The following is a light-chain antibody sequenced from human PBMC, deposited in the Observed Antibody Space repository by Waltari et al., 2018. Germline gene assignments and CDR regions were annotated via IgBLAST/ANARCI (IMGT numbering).Light chain of an antibody. CDR2: DVS. J-gene: IGLJ1*01. V-gene: IGLV2-14*01. CDR3: SSYTSSTIYV. Sequence: QSALPQPASVSGSPGQSITISCPGTSRDVGGYNYVSWYQQHPGKAPKLMIYDVSNRPSGVSNRFSGSKSGNTASLTISGLQPEDEADYYCSSYTSSTIYVFGTGTKVTVL. CDR1: SRDVGGYNY.